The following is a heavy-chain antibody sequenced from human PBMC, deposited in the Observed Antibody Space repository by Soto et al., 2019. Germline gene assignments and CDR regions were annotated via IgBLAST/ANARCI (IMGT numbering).Heavy chain of an antibody. CDR1: GGSFSGYY. J-gene: IGHJ6*04. Sequence: PSETLSLTCAVYGGSFSGYYWSWIRQPPGKGLEWIGEINHSGSTNYNPSLKSRVTISVDTSKNQFSLKLSSVTAADTAVYYCARARHLRLSSYSGMDAWGKGTRVT. CDR2: INHSGST. V-gene: IGHV4-34*01. D-gene: IGHD4-17*01. CDR3: ARARHLRLSSYSGMDA.